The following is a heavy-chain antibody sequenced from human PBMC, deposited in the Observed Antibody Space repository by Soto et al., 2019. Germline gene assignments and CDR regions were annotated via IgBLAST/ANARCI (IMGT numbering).Heavy chain of an antibody. CDR1: GFTFSSYA. Sequence: SGGSVRLSCAASGFTFSSYAMSWVRQAPGKGLEWVSAISGSGGSTYYADSVKGRVTMTRDTSISTAYMELSRLRSDDTAVYYCARLIGGRVDTAMVHFDYWGQGTLVTVSS. CDR3: ARLIGGRVDTAMVHFDY. J-gene: IGHJ4*02. V-gene: IGHV3-23*01. CDR2: ISGSGGST. D-gene: IGHD5-18*01.